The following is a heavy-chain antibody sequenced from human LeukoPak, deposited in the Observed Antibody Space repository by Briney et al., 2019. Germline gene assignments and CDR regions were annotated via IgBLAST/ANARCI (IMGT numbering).Heavy chain of an antibody. J-gene: IGHJ4*02. V-gene: IGHV3-66*01. CDR1: GFTVSNNY. CDR2: IFSHGET. CDR3: ARDPPAVSINTYA. Sequence: AGGSLRLSCAASGFTVSNNYMNWVRQAPGKGLEWVSLIFSHGETSYADSVKGRFTISRDNSKNTLYLQMNGLRVEDTAVYYCARDPPAVSINTYAWGQGTLVTVSS. D-gene: IGHD2-8*01.